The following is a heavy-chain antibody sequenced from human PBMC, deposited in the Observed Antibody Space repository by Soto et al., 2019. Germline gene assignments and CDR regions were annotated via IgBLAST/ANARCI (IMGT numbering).Heavy chain of an antibody. D-gene: IGHD6-19*01. J-gene: IGHJ4*02. V-gene: IGHV5-10-1*01. CDR1: GYTFSGHW. Sequence: PGESLKISCKTSGYTFSGHWISWMRQVPGKGLQWMGNIDPSDSYINYNPAFRGHVTFSVDKSNSTAYLHWRSLGPSGTAIYYCARHGAAIWLGYWGQGTLVTVSS. CDR2: IDPSDSYI. CDR3: ARHGAAIWLGY.